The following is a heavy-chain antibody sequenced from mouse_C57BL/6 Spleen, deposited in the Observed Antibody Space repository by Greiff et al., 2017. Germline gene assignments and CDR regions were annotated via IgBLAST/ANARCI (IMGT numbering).Heavy chain of an antibody. J-gene: IGHJ4*01. CDR3: ARGSEVRRDAMDY. CDR1: GYTFTSYW. CDR2: IYPSDSET. Sequence: VQLQQPGAELVRPGSSVKLSCKASGYTFTSYWMAWVKQRPGQGLEWIGNIYPSDSETHYTQKCKDKATLTVDKSSSTAYMQLSSLTSEDSAVYYCARGSEVRRDAMDYWGQGTSVTVSS. V-gene: IGHV1-61*01. D-gene: IGHD2-2*01.